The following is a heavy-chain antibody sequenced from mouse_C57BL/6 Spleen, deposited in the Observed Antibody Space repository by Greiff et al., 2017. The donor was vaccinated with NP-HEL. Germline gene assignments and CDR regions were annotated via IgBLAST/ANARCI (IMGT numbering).Heavy chain of an antibody. D-gene: IGHD2-4*01. CDR3: ARDDYDFYAMDY. V-gene: IGHV1-22*01. CDR1: GYTFTDYN. CDR2: INPNNGGT. J-gene: IGHJ4*01. Sequence: VQLKESGPELVKPGASVKMSCKASGYTFTDYNMHWVKQSHGKSLEWIGYINPNNGGTSYNQKFKGKATLTVNKSSSTAYMELRSLTSEDSAVYYCARDDYDFYAMDYWGQGTSVTVSS.